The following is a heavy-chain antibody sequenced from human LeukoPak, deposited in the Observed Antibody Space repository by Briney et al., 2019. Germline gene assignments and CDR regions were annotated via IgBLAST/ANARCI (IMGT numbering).Heavy chain of an antibody. CDR1: GFTFSSYW. Sequence: PGGSLRLSCAASGFTFSSYWMHWVRQAPGKGLGWVSRINSDGGSTSYADSVKGRFTISRDNTKNTLYLQMNSLRAEDTAVYYCARGGYGGNFNWYLALWGRGTQVTVSS. CDR3: ARGGYGGNFNWYLAL. V-gene: IGHV3-74*01. D-gene: IGHD4-23*01. CDR2: INSDGGST. J-gene: IGHJ2*01.